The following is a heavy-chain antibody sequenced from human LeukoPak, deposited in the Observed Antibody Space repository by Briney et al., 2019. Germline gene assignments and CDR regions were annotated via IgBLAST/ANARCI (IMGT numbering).Heavy chain of an antibody. V-gene: IGHV4-39*01. D-gene: IGHD2-15*01. CDR1: GGSISSSSYY. CDR3: ARALNIVVVVAASNNWFDP. Sequence: SETLSLTCTVSGGSISSSSYYWGWIRQPPGKGLEWIGSIYYSGSTYYNSPLKSRVTISVDTSKNQFSLKLSSVTAADTAVYYCARALNIVVVVAASNNWFDPWGQGTLVTVSS. CDR2: IYYSGST. J-gene: IGHJ5*02.